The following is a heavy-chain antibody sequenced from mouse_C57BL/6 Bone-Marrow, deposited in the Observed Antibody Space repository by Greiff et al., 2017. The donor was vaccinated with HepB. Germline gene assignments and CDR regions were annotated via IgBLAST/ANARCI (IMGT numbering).Heavy chain of an antibody. CDR2: IYPGNSDT. J-gene: IGHJ3*01. CDR1: GYTFTSYW. D-gene: IGHD2-1*01. V-gene: IGHV1-5*01. Sequence: VQLQQSGTVLARPGASVKMSCKTSGYTFTSYWMHWVKQRPGQGLEWRGAIYPGNSDTSYNQKFKGKAKLTAVTSASTAYMELSSLTNEDSAVYYCTRHGNHFAYWGQGTLVTVSA. CDR3: TRHGNHFAY.